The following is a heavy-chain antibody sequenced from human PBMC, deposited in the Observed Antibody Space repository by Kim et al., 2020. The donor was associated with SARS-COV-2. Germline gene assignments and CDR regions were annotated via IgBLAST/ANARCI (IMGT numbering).Heavy chain of an antibody. V-gene: IGHV3-7*01. D-gene: IGHD6-13*01. CDR2: IKEDGSET. CDR1: GFPFSNYW. Sequence: GGSLRLSCAVSGFPFSNYWMSWVRQAPGKGLEWVANIKEDGSETNYVDSVKGRFIISRDNAKNSLYLQMNSLRAEATSVYHCARTAAVGTRAFAYWGQGT. J-gene: IGHJ4*02. CDR3: ARTAAVGTRAFAY.